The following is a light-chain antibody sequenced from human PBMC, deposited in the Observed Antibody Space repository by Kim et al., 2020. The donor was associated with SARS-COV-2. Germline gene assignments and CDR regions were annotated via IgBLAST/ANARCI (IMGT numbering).Light chain of an antibody. CDR3: QQSYSTPYS. V-gene: IGKV1-39*01. J-gene: IGKJ2*03. CDR2: AAS. CDR1: RSISFH. Sequence: DIQMTQSPSSLSASVGDRVTITCRASRSISFHLNWYQQKPGKAPELLIYAASSLQSGVPSTFSGSGSGTEFTLTITSLQPEDFATYYCQQSYSTPYSFGQVTKLEI.